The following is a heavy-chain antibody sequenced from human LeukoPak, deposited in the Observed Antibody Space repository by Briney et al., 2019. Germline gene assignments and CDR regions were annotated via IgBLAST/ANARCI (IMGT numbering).Heavy chain of an antibody. CDR2: ISHTGST. D-gene: IGHD6-13*01. CDR3: AKGAAADTGWFDP. V-gene: IGHV4-61*01. CDR1: GGSVFSGSHY. Sequence: PSETLSLTCTVSGGSVFSGSHYWSWIRQPPGKGLEWIGYISHTGSTNYNPYLKSRVTMLIDTSKNQFSLKVNSVTAADTAVYYCAKGAAADTGWFDPWGQGTLVTVSS. J-gene: IGHJ5*02.